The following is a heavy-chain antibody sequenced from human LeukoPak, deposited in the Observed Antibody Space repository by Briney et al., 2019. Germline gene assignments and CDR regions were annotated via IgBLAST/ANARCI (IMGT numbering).Heavy chain of an antibody. CDR1: GYTFTSYY. CDR3: ARDIGYCSSTSCSRDAFDI. Sequence: ASVKVSCKASGYTFTSYYMHWVRQAPGQGLEWMGIINPSGGSTSYAQKFQGRVTMTRDTSTSTVYMELSSLRSDDTAVYYCARDIGYCSSTSCSRDAFDIWGQGTMVTVSS. CDR2: INPSGGST. V-gene: IGHV1-46*01. J-gene: IGHJ3*02. D-gene: IGHD2-2*01.